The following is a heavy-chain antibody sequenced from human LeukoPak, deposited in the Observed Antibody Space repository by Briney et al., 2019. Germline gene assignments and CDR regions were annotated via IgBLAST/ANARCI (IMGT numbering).Heavy chain of an antibody. V-gene: IGHV3-23*01. J-gene: IGHJ4*02. D-gene: IGHD3-16*01. Sequence: GGSLRLSCAASGFTFSSHAMTWVRQAPGKGLEWVSSISRADGDKILYADSVKGRFTISRDNSRNTLFLRKHSIRVEVTVVYYCAKELRPNDYWGEGTLVTVSS. CDR1: GFTFSSHA. CDR3: AKELRPNDY. CDR2: ISRADGDKI.